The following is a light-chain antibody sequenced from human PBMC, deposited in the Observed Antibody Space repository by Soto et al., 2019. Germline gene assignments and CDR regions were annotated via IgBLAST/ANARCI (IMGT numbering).Light chain of an antibody. V-gene: IGKV1-33*01. CDR2: DVS. Sequence: IQMTQFPSPLSASVGDRVTITCQASQDISDNLNWYQQKQGKAPKVLISDVSNLETGVSSRFSGSGSGTDFTFTISSLQPEDIATYYCQQYSHLITFGQGTRLEIK. J-gene: IGKJ5*01. CDR1: QDISDN. CDR3: QQYSHLIT.